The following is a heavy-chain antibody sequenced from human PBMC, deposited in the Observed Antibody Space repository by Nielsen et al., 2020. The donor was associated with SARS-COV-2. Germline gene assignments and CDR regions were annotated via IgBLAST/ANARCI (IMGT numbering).Heavy chain of an antibody. V-gene: IGHV3-74*01. CDR3: VRVRDDGYYYDTGPFDN. Sequence: GGSLRLSCAASGFTLSRYWMNWVRQAPGKGLAWVSRISSDGTKATYADSVKGRFTVSRDSAKNTLYLQMNSLRAEDTAVYYCVRVRDDGYYYDTGPFDNWGQGTLVTVSS. CDR1: GFTLSRYW. J-gene: IGHJ4*02. CDR2: ISSDGTKA. D-gene: IGHD3-22*01.